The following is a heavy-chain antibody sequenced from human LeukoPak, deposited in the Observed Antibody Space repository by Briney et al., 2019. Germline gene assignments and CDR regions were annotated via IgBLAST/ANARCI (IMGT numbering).Heavy chain of an antibody. Sequence: TSETLSLTCTVSGDSISSSNYYWGWIRQPPGKGLEWIGTIYYSGSGSTYYNPSLKGRVTVSVDTSKNQFSLKVSSVTAADTAVYYCARGLVDTGRSRFDYWGQGTLVTVSS. V-gene: IGHV4-39*07. CDR2: IYYSGSGST. CDR3: ARGLVDTGRSRFDY. CDR1: GDSISSSNYY. J-gene: IGHJ4*02. D-gene: IGHD5-12*01.